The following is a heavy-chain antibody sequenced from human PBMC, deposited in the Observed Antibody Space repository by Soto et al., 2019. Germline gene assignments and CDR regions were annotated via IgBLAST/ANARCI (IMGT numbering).Heavy chain of an antibody. J-gene: IGHJ5*02. V-gene: IGHV1-69*13. D-gene: IGHD6-6*01. Sequence: SVKVSCKVSGGTFSSYAISWVRQAPGQGLEWMGGIIPIFGTANYAQKFQGRVTITADESTSTAYMELSSLRSEDTAVYYCARGRIAARPNWFDPWGQGTLVTVSS. CDR1: GGTFSSYA. CDR2: IIPIFGTA. CDR3: ARGRIAARPNWFDP.